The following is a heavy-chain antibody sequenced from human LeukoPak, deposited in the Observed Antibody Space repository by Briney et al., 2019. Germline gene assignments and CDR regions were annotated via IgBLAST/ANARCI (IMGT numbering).Heavy chain of an antibody. CDR1: GFTFSDYA. CDR2: ISSNGGSI. CDR3: ARGPPMYSYGSSAYHYDYFEY. V-gene: IGHV3-64*01. D-gene: IGHD3-22*01. Sequence: PGGSLRLSCAASGFTFSDYAMHWVRQAPGKELEYVSAISSNGGSIHYANSVKGRFTISRDNSKNTLYLQMNSLRADDTAIYYCARGPPMYSYGSSAYHYDYFEYWGQGTLVTVSS. J-gene: IGHJ4*02.